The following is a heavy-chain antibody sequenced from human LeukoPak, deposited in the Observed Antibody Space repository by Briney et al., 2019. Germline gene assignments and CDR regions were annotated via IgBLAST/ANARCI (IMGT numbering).Heavy chain of an antibody. V-gene: IGHV4-34*01. D-gene: IGHD6-19*01. J-gene: IGHJ1*01. CDR2: INHTGYT. CDR1: DGSFRGFY. CDR3: ARGRGTVGVAGTAYLQH. Sequence: SETLSLTCAVLDGSFRGFYWSWVRQPPGKGLEWIGEINHTGYTKNNPSLKSRVTMSMDTSKNQLSLKLNSVIAADTAVYYCARGRGTVGVAGTAYLQHWGPGTLVSVSS.